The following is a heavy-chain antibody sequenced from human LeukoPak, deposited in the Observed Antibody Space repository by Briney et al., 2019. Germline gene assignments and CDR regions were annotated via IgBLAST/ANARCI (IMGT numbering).Heavy chain of an antibody. V-gene: IGHV3-21*01. CDR1: GFTFSSYS. J-gene: IGHJ4*02. CDR2: ISSSSSYI. Sequence: GGPLRLSCAASGFTFSSYSMNWVRQAPGKGLEWVSSISSSSSYIYYADSVKGRFTISRDNAKNSLYLQMNSLRAEDTAVYYCARDRYDRGYSYGIDYWGQGTLVTVSS. CDR3: ARDRYDRGYSYGIDY. D-gene: IGHD5-18*01.